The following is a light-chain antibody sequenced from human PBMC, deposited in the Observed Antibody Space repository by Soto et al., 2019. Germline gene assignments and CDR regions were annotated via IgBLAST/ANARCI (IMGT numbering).Light chain of an antibody. CDR2: DAS. Sequence: EIVLTQSPATLSLSPGERATLSCRASQGVSSYLAWYQQKPGQAPSLLIYDASNRATGIPARFSGSGPGTDFTLTISSLEPEDFAVYYCQQRSNWPPLTFGGGTKVEIK. V-gene: IGKV3D-11*01. CDR3: QQRSNWPPLT. CDR1: QGVSSY. J-gene: IGKJ4*01.